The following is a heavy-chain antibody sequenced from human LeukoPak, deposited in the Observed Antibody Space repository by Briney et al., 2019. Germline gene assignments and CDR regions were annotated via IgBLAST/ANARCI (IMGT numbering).Heavy chain of an antibody. J-gene: IGHJ4*02. CDR1: GFTFSSYA. CDR3: AKLGLRYFDWLHVGPKN. Sequence: GGSLRLPCAASGFTFSSYAMSWVRQAPGKGLEWVSAISGSGGSTYYADSVKGRFTISRDNSKNTLYLQMNSLRAEDTAVYYCAKLGLRYFDWLHVGPKNWGQGTLVTVSS. V-gene: IGHV3-23*01. D-gene: IGHD3-9*01. CDR2: ISGSGGST.